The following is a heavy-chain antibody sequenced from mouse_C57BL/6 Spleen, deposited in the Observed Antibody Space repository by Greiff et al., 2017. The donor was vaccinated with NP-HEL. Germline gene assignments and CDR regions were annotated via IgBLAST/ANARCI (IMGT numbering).Heavy chain of an antibody. CDR3: AKGDVYDYDVLYAMDY. Sequence: QVQLQQSGPGLVQPSQSLSITCTVSGFSLTSYGVHWVRQSPGKGLEWLGVMWRGGSTDYNAAFMSRLSITKDNSKSQVFFKMNSLQADDTAIYYCAKGDVYDYDVLYAMDYWGQGTSVTVSS. CDR2: MWRGGST. J-gene: IGHJ4*01. CDR1: GFSLTSYG. D-gene: IGHD2-4*01. V-gene: IGHV2-5*01.